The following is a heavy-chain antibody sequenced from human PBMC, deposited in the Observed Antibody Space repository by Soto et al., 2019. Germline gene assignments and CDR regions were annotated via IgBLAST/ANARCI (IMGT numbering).Heavy chain of an antibody. CDR1: GFTFHDYA. CDR3: AKDRGSSSGCGVDN. D-gene: IGHD6-13*01. J-gene: IGHJ4*02. Sequence: EVQLVESGGGLVQPGRSLRISCAASGFTFHDYAMHWVRQAPGKGLEWVSGISWNSASIGYADSVKGRFTISRDNAKNSLYLQMNSLRAEDTALYYCAKDRGSSSGCGVDNWGQGTLVTVSS. CDR2: ISWNSASI. V-gene: IGHV3-9*01.